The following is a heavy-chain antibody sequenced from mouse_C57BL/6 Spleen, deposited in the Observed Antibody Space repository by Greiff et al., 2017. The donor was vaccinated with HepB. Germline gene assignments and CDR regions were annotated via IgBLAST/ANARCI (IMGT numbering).Heavy chain of an antibody. CDR1: GFTFSDFY. V-gene: IGHV7-1*01. D-gene: IGHD1-1*01. CDR2: SRNKANDYTT. Sequence: EVKLMESGGGLVQSGRSLRLSCATSGFTFSDFYMEWVRQAPGKGLEWIAASRNKANDYTTEYSASVKGRFIVSRDTSQSILYLQMNALRAEDTAIYYCARDARVGAMDYWGQGTSVTVSS. CDR3: ARDARVGAMDY. J-gene: IGHJ4*01.